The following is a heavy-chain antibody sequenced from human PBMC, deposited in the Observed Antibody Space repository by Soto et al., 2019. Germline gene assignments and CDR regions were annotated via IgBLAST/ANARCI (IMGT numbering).Heavy chain of an antibody. Sequence: SVKVSCKASGGTFSSYAISWVRQAPGQGLEWMGGIIPIFGTASYAQKFQGRVTITADESTSTAYMELSSLRSEDTAVYYCASQTPGRDGYNYLGYWGQGTLVTVSS. CDR3: ASQTPGRDGYNYLGY. J-gene: IGHJ4*02. V-gene: IGHV1-69*13. CDR2: IIPIFGTA. D-gene: IGHD5-12*01. CDR1: GGTFSSYA.